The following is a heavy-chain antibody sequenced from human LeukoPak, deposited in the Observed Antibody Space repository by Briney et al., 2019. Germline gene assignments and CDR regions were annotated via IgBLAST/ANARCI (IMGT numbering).Heavy chain of an antibody. V-gene: IGHV1-2*02. CDR2: INPNSGGT. Sequence: ASVNVSCKASGYTFTGYYMHWVRQAPGQGLEWMGWINPNSGGTNYAQKFQGRVTMTRDTSISTAYMELSRLRSDDTAVYYCARGFHSSSWFGGNWFDPWGQGTLVTVSS. D-gene: IGHD6-13*01. CDR3: ARGFHSSSWFGGNWFDP. J-gene: IGHJ5*02. CDR1: GYTFTGYY.